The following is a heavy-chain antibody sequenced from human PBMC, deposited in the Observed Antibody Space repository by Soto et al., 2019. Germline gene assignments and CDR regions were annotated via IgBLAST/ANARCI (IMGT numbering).Heavy chain of an antibody. D-gene: IGHD5-12*01. CDR3: ARAGIVATTQLGWFDP. J-gene: IGHJ5*02. CDR1: GFTFSNYP. V-gene: IGHV3-23*01. Sequence: EGSLRLSCAASGFTFSNYPMSWVRQAPGKGLEWVSAIGGGGVPTYHADSVKGRFSISRGNSKNTIYLQMNSLRYEDTAVHYCARAGIVATTQLGWFDPWGQGILVTVS. CDR2: IGGGGVPT.